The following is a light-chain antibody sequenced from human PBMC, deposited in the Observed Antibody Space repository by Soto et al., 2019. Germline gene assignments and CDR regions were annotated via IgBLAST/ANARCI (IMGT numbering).Light chain of an antibody. CDR1: SSDVGASNY. CDR3: RSHEGDGKVG. Sequence: QSALTQPPSASGSPGQSITISCTGTSSDVGASNYVSWYRQYPGTPPQLVISEVAKRHSGVPDRFAGSKSANTASLTVSGLQSEDEADYYCRSHEGDGKVGFGTVTKLTVL. CDR2: EVA. V-gene: IGLV2-8*01. J-gene: IGLJ1*01.